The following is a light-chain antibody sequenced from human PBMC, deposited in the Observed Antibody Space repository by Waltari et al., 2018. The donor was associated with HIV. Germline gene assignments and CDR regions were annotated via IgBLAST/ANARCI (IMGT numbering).Light chain of an antibody. CDR1: QSISTY. Sequence: DIVLTQSPATLSLSPGERATLSCRASQSISTYLAWYQHKPGKAPRLLIYDASDRATGIPARFSGSGSGTDFTLTISSLEPEDFALYYCQQRSTWPLSFGGGTKVEI. CDR3: QQRSTWPLS. V-gene: IGKV3-11*01. J-gene: IGKJ4*01. CDR2: DAS.